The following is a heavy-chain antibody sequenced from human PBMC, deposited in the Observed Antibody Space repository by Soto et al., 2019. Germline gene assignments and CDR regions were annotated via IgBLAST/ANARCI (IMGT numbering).Heavy chain of an antibody. CDR1: GGSVSSGSYY. J-gene: IGHJ5*02. V-gene: IGHV4-61*01. CDR2: IYYSGST. CDR3: ARLVVVTAIANDWFDP. Sequence: PSETLSLTCTVSGGSVSSGSYYWSWIRQPPGKGLECIGYIYYSGSTNYNPSLKSRVTISVDTSKNQFSLKLSSVTAADTAVYYCARLVVVTAIANDWFDPWGQGTLVTVSS. D-gene: IGHD2-21*02.